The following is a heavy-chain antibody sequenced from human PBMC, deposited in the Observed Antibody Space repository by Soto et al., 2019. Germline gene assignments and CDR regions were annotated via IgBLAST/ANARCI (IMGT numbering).Heavy chain of an antibody. CDR1: GFTFSSNC. CDR2: IMQDGSEK. V-gene: IGHV3-7*05. Sequence: EVQLVESGGGLVQPGGSLRLSCAASGFTFSSNCMSWFRQAPGKGLEWVANIMQDGSEKYYVDSLRGRCTISRDNAKNSRYLQMNSLRNEDPAVYYCASQEAPCWFDPWGQGTMVTVSS. J-gene: IGHJ5*02. CDR3: ASQEAPCWFDP.